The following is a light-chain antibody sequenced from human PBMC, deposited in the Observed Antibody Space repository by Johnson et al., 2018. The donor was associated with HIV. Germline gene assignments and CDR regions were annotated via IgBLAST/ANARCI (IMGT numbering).Light chain of an antibody. CDR3: GTWDSSLSAYV. Sequence: QLVLTQPPSVSAAPGQKVTISRSGSSSNIGNNYVSWYQQLPGTAPKLLIYDNNKRPSGIPDRFSGSKSGTSATLGITGLQTGDEADYYCGTWDSSLSAYVFGTGTKVTVL. CDR2: DNN. J-gene: IGLJ1*01. CDR1: SSNIGNNY. V-gene: IGLV1-51*01.